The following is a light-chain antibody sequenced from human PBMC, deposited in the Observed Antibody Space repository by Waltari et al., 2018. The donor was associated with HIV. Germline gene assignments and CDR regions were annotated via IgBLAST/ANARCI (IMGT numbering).Light chain of an antibody. CDR2: EVS. V-gene: IGLV2-14*01. J-gene: IGLJ2*01. Sequence: QSALTQPASVSGSLGQSVTISCTGANSDIGGDNYVSWYQQHPGKAPKLILHEVSNRPSGVSDRFSGSKSGNTASLTISGLQAEDESDYYCSSFITTTTHVVFGGGTRLTVL. CDR3: SSFITTTTHVV. CDR1: NSDIGGDNY.